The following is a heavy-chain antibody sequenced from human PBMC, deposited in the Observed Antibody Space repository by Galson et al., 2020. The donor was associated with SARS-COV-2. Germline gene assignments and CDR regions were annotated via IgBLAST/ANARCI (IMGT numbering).Heavy chain of an antibody. V-gene: IGHV4-30-2*01. Sequence: SETLSLTCAVAGTSISSGSYSWNWIRQPPGKGLEWTGYISHSGGTYYNPSLKSRVTISGNRSKNQCSLRLSSVTAADTAVYYCARLHYGEYAPEAFDIWGPGTRVTVAS. J-gene: IGHJ3*02. D-gene: IGHD4-17*01. CDR3: ARLHYGEYAPEAFDI. CDR2: ISHSGGT. CDR1: GTSISSGSYS.